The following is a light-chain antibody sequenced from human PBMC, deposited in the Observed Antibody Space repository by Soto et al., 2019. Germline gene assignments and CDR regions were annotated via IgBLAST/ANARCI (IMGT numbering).Light chain of an antibody. Sequence: QSALTQPPSASGPPGQSVTISCTGTSSDVGGYDYVSWYQQHPGKAPKLMIYEISKRPSGVPDRFSGYKSGNTASLTVSGLAADDGDDYCCCSDAGSSDLVFGGGTKLTVL. CDR2: EIS. J-gene: IGLJ2*01. CDR3: CSDAGSSDLV. V-gene: IGLV2-8*01. CDR1: SSDVGGYDY.